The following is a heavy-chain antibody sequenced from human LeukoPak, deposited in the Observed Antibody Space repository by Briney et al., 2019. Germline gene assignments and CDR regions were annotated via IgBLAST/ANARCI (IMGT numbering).Heavy chain of an antibody. D-gene: IGHD5-12*01. CDR3: ARLEVFSGLATGFLFDY. CDR2: INPNSGGT. V-gene: IGHV1-2*02. Sequence: GASVKVSCKASGYTFTGYYMHWVRQAPGQGLEWMGWINPNSGGTNYAQKFQGRVTMTRDTSISTAYMELSRLRSDDTAVYYCARLEVFSGLATGFLFDYWGQGTLVTVSS. J-gene: IGHJ4*02. CDR1: GYTFTGYY.